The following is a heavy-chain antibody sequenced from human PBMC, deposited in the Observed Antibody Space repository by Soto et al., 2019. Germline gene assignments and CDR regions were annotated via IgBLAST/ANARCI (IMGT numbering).Heavy chain of an antibody. CDR2: VNPSGGHT. J-gene: IGHJ4*02. CDR3: VRGGHVVVVTAALDY. Sequence: QVQLMQSGAEVKKPGASVKVSCKASGDTFTDYYIHWVRQAPGQGLEWMGTVNPSGGHTTYAQHFLGRVTMTRDTSNSTLYMEMTSLTSDDTDIYYCVRGGHVVVVTAALDYWGQGTLVTVSS. CDR1: GDTFTDYY. V-gene: IGHV1-46*01. D-gene: IGHD2-21*02.